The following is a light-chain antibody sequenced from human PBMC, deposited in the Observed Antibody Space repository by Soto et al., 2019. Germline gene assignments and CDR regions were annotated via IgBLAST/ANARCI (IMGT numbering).Light chain of an antibody. CDR1: QTVGNNY. CDR2: GAS. V-gene: IGKV3-20*01. J-gene: IGKJ1*01. Sequence: EIVLTQSPGTLSLSPGERATLSCRASQTVGNNYLDWYQQKPGQAPRPLIYGASSRATVIPDRFSGSGFGTDFTLTISRLEPEDFAVYYCRQSATSPRTFGQGTKVEIK. CDR3: RQSATSPRT.